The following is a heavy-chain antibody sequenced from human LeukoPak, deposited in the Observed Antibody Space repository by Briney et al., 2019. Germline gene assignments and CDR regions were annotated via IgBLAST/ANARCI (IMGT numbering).Heavy chain of an antibody. Sequence: GESLKTSCKGSGYSFTSYWISWVRQMPGKGLEWMGRIDPSDSYTKYSPSFQGHVTISADKSISTAYLQWSSLKASDTAIYFCARHYYDTLSAFDIWGQGTMVTVSS. CDR1: GYSFTSYW. CDR2: IDPSDSYT. CDR3: ARHYYDTLSAFDI. J-gene: IGHJ3*02. D-gene: IGHD3-22*01. V-gene: IGHV5-10-1*01.